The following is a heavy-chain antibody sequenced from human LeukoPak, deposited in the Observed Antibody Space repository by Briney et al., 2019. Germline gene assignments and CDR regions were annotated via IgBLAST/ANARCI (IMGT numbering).Heavy chain of an antibody. J-gene: IGHJ4*02. V-gene: IGHV3-11*01. Sequence: PGGSLRLSCAAAGFTFSDYYMSWIRQAPGKGLEWVSYISSSGSTIYYADSVKGRFTISRDNAKNSLYLQMNSLRAEDTAVYNCARVRLAYSNFFDYWGQGTLVTVSS. D-gene: IGHD4-11*01. CDR3: ARVRLAYSNFFDY. CDR1: GFTFSDYY. CDR2: ISSSGSTI.